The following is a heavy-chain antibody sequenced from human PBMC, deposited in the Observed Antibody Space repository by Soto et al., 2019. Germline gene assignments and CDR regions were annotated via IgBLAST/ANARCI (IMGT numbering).Heavy chain of an antibody. CDR2: IIPIFGTA. J-gene: IGHJ6*02. D-gene: IGHD5-18*01. Sequence: ASVKVSCKASGGTFSSYAISWVRQAPGQGLEWMGGIIPIFGTANYAQKFQGRVTITADESTSTAYMELSSLRSEDTAVYYCARGGVGAMVNFDYYYGMDVWGQGTTVTVSS. CDR1: GGTFSSYA. CDR3: ARGGVGAMVNFDYYYGMDV. V-gene: IGHV1-69*13.